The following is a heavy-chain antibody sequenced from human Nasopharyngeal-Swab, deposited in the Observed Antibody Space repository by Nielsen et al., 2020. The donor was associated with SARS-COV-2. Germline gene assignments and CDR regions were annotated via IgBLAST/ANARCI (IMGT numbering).Heavy chain of an antibody. J-gene: IGHJ6*02. Sequence: ASVKVSCKASGYTFISYDINWVRQATGQGLEWMGWMNPNSGNTGYAQKFQGRVTMTRNTSISTAYMELSSLRSEDTAVYYCARESVDGPYYYYGMDVWGQGTTVTVSS. CDR3: ARESVDGPYYYYGMDV. V-gene: IGHV1-8*01. CDR2: MNPNSGNT. CDR1: GYTFISYD.